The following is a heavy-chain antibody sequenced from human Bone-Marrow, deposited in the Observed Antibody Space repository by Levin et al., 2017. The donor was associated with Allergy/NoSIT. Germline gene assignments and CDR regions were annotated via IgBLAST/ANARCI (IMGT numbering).Heavy chain of an antibody. CDR3: ARNVPVTDLGY. Sequence: LSLTCAASGFTVNNTYMTWVRQAPGKGLEWVSLIYSVGSTYYADSVKGRFTISRDSSKNTVYLQMNNLRAEDTAVYYCARNVPVTDLGYWGQGLLVTVSS. CDR1: GFTVNNTY. J-gene: IGHJ4*02. V-gene: IGHV3-53*01. CDR2: IYSVGST. D-gene: IGHD3-10*02.